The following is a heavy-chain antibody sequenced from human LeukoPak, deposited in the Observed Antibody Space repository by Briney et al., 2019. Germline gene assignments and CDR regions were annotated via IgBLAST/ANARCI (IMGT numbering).Heavy chain of an antibody. D-gene: IGHD4-17*01. J-gene: IGHJ2*01. CDR2: IYYSGST. CDR3: ARASTTVRSFDL. V-gene: IGHV4-61*01. Sequence: PSETLSLTCTVSGGSVSSGSYYWSWIRQPPGKGLEWIGYIYYSGSTNYNPSLKSRVTISVDTSKNQFSLKLSSVTAADTAVYYCARASTTVRSFDLRGRGTLVTASS. CDR1: GGSVSSGSYY.